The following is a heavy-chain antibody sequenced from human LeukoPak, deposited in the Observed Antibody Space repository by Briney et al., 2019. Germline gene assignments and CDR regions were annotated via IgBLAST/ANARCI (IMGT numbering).Heavy chain of an antibody. Sequence: PSETLSLTCTVSGGSISSSSHFWGWIRRPPGKGLEWIGNIYYGGNTYYNPSLKSRVTISVDTSKNQFSLNLNSVTAADTAVYYCASNFGSGSLDYWGQGTLVTVSS. CDR1: GGSISSSSHF. D-gene: IGHD3-10*01. V-gene: IGHV4-39*01. CDR3: ASNFGSGSLDY. CDR2: IYYGGNT. J-gene: IGHJ4*02.